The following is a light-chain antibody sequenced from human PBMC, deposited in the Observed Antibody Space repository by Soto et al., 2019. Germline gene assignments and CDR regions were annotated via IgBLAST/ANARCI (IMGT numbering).Light chain of an antibody. CDR3: SSYTSSSAPYV. CDR1: SSDVGGYNY. V-gene: IGLV2-14*01. J-gene: IGLJ1*01. Sequence: HSVLTQPASVSGVPGQSISISCTGTSSDVGGYNYVSWYQQHPGKVPKLMIYDVSNRPSGVSNRFSGSKSGNTASLTISGLQAEDEADYYCSSYTSSSAPYVFGTGTKVTVL. CDR2: DVS.